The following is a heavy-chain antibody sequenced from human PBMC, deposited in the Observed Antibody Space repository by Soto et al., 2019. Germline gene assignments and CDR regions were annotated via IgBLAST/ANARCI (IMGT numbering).Heavy chain of an antibody. D-gene: IGHD2-2*01. V-gene: IGHV4-34*01. CDR3: ARAEKKDIVVVPAATQTLNWFDP. CDR2: INHSGST. Sequence: SETLSLTCAVYGGSFSGYYWSWIRQPPGKGLEWIGEINHSGSTNYNPSLKSRVTISVDMSKNQFSLKLSSVTAADTAVYYCARAEKKDIVVVPAATQTLNWFDPWGQGTLVTVSS. CDR1: GGSFSGYY. J-gene: IGHJ5*02.